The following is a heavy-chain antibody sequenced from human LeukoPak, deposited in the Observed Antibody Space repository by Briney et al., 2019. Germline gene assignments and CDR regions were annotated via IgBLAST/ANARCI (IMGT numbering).Heavy chain of an antibody. Sequence: ASVKVSCKASGYTFTGYYMHWVRQAPGPGLEWMGWINPNSGGTNYAQKFQGRVTMTRDTSISTAYMELSRLRSDDTAVYYCARSILEWVDFDYWGQGTLVTVSS. CDR2: INPNSGGT. D-gene: IGHD3-3*01. V-gene: IGHV1-2*02. J-gene: IGHJ4*02. CDR1: GYTFTGYY. CDR3: ARSILEWVDFDY.